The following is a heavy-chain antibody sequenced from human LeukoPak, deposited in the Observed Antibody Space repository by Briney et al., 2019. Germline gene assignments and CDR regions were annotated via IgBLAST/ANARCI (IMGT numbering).Heavy chain of an antibody. V-gene: IGHV3-21*01. CDR2: ISSSSSYI. CDR1: GFTFSSYS. D-gene: IGHD6-19*01. CDR3: ATERSGWLSY. Sequence: GGSLRLSCAASGFTFSSYSMNWVRQAPGKGLEWVSSISSSSSYIYYADSVKGRFTISRDNAKNSLYLQMNSLRAEDTAVYYCATERSGWLSYWGQGTLVTVSS. J-gene: IGHJ4*02.